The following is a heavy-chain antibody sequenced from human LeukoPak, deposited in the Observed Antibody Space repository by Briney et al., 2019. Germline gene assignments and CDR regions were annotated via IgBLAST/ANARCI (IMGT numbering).Heavy chain of an antibody. D-gene: IGHD1-26*01. V-gene: IGHV4-59*01. Sequence: PSETLSLTCTVSDASLSHDSWSWIRQPPGKGLEWIGHIYNSGSTNYNPSLKSRVTISVDTSKNQFSLKVSSVTAADTAVYYCARVGGTNYYYYNDLDVWGQGTTVTVSS. CDR3: ARVGGTNYYYYNDLDV. J-gene: IGHJ6*02. CDR1: DASLSHDS. CDR2: IYNSGST.